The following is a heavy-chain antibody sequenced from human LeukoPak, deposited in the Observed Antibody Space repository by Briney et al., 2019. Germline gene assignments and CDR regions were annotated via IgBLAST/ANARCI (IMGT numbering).Heavy chain of an antibody. CDR1: GGSISSYY. V-gene: IGHV4-59*01. CDR3: ARDKVVPAAIYYYYYMDV. CDR2: IYYSGST. D-gene: IGHD2-2*01. J-gene: IGHJ6*03. Sequence: KPSETLSLTCTVSGGSISSYYWSWIRQPPGKELEWIGYIYYSGSTNYNPSLKSRVTISVDTSKNQFSLKLSSVTAADTAVYYCARDKVVPAAIYYYYYMDVWGKGTTVTVSS.